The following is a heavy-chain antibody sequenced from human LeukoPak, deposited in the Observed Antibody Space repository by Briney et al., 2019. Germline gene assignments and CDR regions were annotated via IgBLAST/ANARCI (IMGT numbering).Heavy chain of an antibody. V-gene: IGHV3-7*01. CDR3: ARGSMHIYHLYTDY. D-gene: IGHD3-16*02. Sequence: GVSLRLSCAASGFTFSNYWVSWFRQAPGQGLEGVASIKQDGSERYYVDSVKGRFTISRDNAKNSLFLQLSSLRVEDTAVYYCARGSMHIYHLYTDYWGQGTLVTVPS. CDR1: GFTFSNYW. CDR2: IKQDGSER. J-gene: IGHJ4*02.